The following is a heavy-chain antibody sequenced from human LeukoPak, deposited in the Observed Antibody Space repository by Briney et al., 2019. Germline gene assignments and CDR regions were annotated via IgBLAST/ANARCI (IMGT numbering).Heavy chain of an antibody. CDR3: ARVETSFGSGRYKDAFDI. J-gene: IGHJ3*02. V-gene: IGHV1-18*01. CDR1: GYTFTSYG. D-gene: IGHD6-19*01. Sequence: ASAKVSCKASGYTFTSYGISWVRQAPGQGLEWMGWISAYNGNTNYAQKLQGRVTMTTDTSTSTAYMELRSLRSDDTAVYYCARVETSFGSGRYKDAFDIWGQGTMVTVSS. CDR2: ISAYNGNT.